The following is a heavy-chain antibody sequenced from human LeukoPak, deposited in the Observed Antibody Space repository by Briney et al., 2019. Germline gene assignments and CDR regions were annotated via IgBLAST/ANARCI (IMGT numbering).Heavy chain of an antibody. Sequence: FETPSLTCTDSGGSISNYFWCWSRQPPGKGLEYIGRIYASETVGYSPSLSTQLTMSMDRSKNQFTLKLTSATAADTAIYYGARDGAATFSDYWGQGALLTVYS. J-gene: IGHJ4*02. CDR2: IYASETV. V-gene: IGHV4-4*07. CDR1: GGSISNYF. D-gene: IGHD1-26*01. CDR3: ARDGAATFSDY.